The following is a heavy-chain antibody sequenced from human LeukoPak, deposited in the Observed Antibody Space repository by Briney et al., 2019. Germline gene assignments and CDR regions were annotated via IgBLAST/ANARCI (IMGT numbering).Heavy chain of an antibody. Sequence: PSETLSLTCTVSGGSISSYYWSWIRQPAGKGLEWIGRIYTSGNTNYNPSLKSRVTMSVHTSKNQFSLKLSSVTAADTAVYYCARDHGYCSSTSCSDAFDIWGQGTMVTVSS. J-gene: IGHJ3*02. CDR1: GGSISSYY. D-gene: IGHD2-2*01. CDR2: IYTSGNT. V-gene: IGHV4-4*07. CDR3: ARDHGYCSSTSCSDAFDI.